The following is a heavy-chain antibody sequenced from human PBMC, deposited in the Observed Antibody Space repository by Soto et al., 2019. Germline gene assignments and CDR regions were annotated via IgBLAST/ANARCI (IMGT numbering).Heavy chain of an antibody. CDR1: GGSISSGGYY. CDR3: AREVDILTGYGMDV. J-gene: IGHJ6*02. V-gene: IGHV4-31*03. D-gene: IGHD3-9*01. Sequence: QVQLQESGPGLVKPSQTLSLTCTVSGGSISSGGYYWSWIRQHPGKGLEWIGYIYYSGSTYYNPSLKSRVTISVDTSKNQFSLKLSSVTAADTAVYYCAREVDILTGYGMDVWGQGTTVTVSS. CDR2: IYYSGST.